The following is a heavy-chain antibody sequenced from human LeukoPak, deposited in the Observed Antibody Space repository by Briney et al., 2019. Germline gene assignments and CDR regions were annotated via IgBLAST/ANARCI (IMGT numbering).Heavy chain of an antibody. D-gene: IGHD1-26*01. V-gene: IGHV4-31*03. J-gene: IGHJ6*03. Sequence: SQTLSLTCTVSGGSISSGGYYWSWIRQHPGKGLEWIGYIYYSGSTYYNPSLKSRVTISVDTSKNQFSLKLSSVTAADTAVYYCARAGVGFGPYYYMDVWGKGTTVTVSS. CDR3: ARAGVGFGPYYYMDV. CDR2: IYYSGST. CDR1: GGSISSGGYY.